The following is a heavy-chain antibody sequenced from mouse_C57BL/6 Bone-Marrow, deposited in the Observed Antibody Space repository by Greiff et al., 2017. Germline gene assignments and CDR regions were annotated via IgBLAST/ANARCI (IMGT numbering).Heavy chain of an antibody. CDR3: ARVNYYGSSYWYFDV. CDR2: IYPGGGYT. CDR1: GYTFTNYW. J-gene: IGHJ1*03. D-gene: IGHD1-1*01. Sequence: QVQLQQSGAELVRPGTSVKMSCKASGYTFTNYWIGWAKQRPGHGLEWIGDIYPGGGYTNYNEKFKGKATLTADKSSSTAYMQFSSLTSEDSAIYYCARVNYYGSSYWYFDVWGTGTTVTVSS. V-gene: IGHV1-63*01.